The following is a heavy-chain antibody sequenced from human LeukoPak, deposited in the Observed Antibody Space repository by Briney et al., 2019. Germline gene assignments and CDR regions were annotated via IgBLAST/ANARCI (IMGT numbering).Heavy chain of an antibody. V-gene: IGHV3-53*01. Sequence: PGGSLRLSCAASGFTVSSNYMSWVRQAPGKGLEWVSVIYSGGSTYYADSVKGRFTISRDNSKNTLYLQMNSLRAEDTAVYYCARSITGTTLGWFDPWGQGTMVTVSS. D-gene: IGHD1-7*01. CDR2: IYSGGST. J-gene: IGHJ3*01. CDR1: GFTVSSNY. CDR3: ARSITGTTLGWFDP.